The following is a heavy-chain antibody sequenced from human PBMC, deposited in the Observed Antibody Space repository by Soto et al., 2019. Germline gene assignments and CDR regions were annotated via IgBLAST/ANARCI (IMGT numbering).Heavy chain of an antibody. CDR1: GYAFTSYG. V-gene: IGHV1-8*01. D-gene: IGHD2-15*01. CDR3: ARSLGGSNVNFDY. J-gene: IGHJ4*02. Sequence: QVQLVQSGAEVKKPGASVKVSCKASGYAFTSYGINWVRQATGQGLEWMGWMNPNSGDTGYVEKFQGRVTMPRDTSIPTAYMGRGSLRSEDTAVYYCARSLGGSNVNFDYWGQGTLVTVSS. CDR2: MNPNSGDT.